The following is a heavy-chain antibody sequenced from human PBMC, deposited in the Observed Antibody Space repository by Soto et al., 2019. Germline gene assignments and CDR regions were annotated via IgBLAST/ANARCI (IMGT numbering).Heavy chain of an antibody. CDR3: ARDLNYYGSGSSSKDY. CDR2: IIPILGIA. D-gene: IGHD3-10*01. Sequence: QVQLVQSGAEVKKPGSSVKVSCKASGGTFSSYTISWVRQSPGQGLEWMGRIIPILGIANYAQKFQGRGTITADKSTSTAYMELSSLRSEDTAVYYCARDLNYYGSGSSSKDYWGQGTLVTVSS. V-gene: IGHV1-69*08. CDR1: GGTFSSYT. J-gene: IGHJ4*02.